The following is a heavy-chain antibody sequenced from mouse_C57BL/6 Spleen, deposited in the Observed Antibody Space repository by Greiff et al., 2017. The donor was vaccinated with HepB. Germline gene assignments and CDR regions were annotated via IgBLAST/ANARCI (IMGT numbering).Heavy chain of an antibody. V-gene: IGHV1-66*01. D-gene: IGHD1-1*01. CDR3: ARWYCGSSFPFDV. J-gene: IGHJ1*03. CDR1: GYSFTSYY. Sequence: QVQLQQSGPELVKPGASVKISCKASGYSFTSYYIHWVKQRPGQGLEWIGWIYPGSGNTKYNEKFKGKATLTADTSSSTAYMQLSSLTSEDSAVYCSARWYCGSSFPFDVWGTGTTVTVSS. CDR2: IYPGSGNT.